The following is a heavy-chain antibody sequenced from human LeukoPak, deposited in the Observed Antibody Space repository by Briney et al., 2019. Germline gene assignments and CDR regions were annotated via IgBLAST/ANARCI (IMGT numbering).Heavy chain of an antibody. D-gene: IGHD3-22*01. V-gene: IGHV1-8*01. J-gene: IGHJ4*02. CDR2: MNPNSGNT. CDR3: ARGHYGDYYDSSGYYYPFDY. Sequence: ASVKVSCKASGYTFTSYDINWVRQATGQGLEWMGWMNPNSGNTGYAQKFQGRVTMTRNTSISTAYMVLSSLRSEDTAVYYCARGHYGDYYDSSGYYYPFDYWGRGTLVTVSS. CDR1: GYTFTSYD.